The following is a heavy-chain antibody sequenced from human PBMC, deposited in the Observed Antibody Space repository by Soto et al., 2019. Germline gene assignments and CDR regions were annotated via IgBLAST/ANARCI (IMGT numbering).Heavy chain of an antibody. Sequence: EQLQQWGAGLLKPSETLSLTCAVYGGSLSGYYWSWIRQPPGKGLEWIGEISHSESTSYNPSLKSRVTISIDTSKNQFSLKLRSVTAADTAVYYCARGNYDFYSFDYWGQGTLVTVSS. D-gene: IGHD3-3*01. J-gene: IGHJ4*02. V-gene: IGHV4-34*01. CDR3: ARGNYDFYSFDY. CDR2: ISHSEST. CDR1: GGSLSGYY.